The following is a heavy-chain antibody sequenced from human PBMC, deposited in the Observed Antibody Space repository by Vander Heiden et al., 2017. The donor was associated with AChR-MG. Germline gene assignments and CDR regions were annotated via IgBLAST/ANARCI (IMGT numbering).Heavy chain of an antibody. Sequence: QLQESGPGLVKPSETLSLTCTVSGGSISSSSYYWGWIRQPPGKGLAWIGSIYYSGSTYYNPSLKSRVTISVDTSKNQFSLKLSSVTAADTAVYYCARAYDFWSGYYGAFDYWGQGTLVTVSS. CDR3: ARAYDFWSGYYGAFDY. CDR1: GGSISSSSYY. J-gene: IGHJ4*02. D-gene: IGHD3-3*01. CDR2: IYYSGST. V-gene: IGHV4-39*01.